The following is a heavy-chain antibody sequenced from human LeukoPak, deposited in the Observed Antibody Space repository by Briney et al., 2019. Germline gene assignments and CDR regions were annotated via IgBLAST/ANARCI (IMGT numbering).Heavy chain of an antibody. Sequence: GGSLRLSCAASGFTFSSYGMHWVRQAPGKGLEWVAFIRYGGSNKYYADSVKGRFTISRDKSKNTLYLQMNSLRAEDTAVYYCAKDSKVRIAAAGTGYWGQGTLVTVSS. CDR3: AKDSKVRIAAAGTGY. V-gene: IGHV3-30*02. J-gene: IGHJ4*02. CDR1: GFTFSSYG. D-gene: IGHD6-13*01. CDR2: IRYGGSNK.